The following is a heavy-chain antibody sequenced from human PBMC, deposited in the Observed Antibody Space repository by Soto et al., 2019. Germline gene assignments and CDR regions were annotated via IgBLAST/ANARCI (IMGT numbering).Heavy chain of an antibody. Sequence: SETLSLTCTVSGGSISSYYWSWIRQPPGKGLEWIGYIYYSRSTNYNPSLKSRVTISVDTSKNQFSLKLSSVTAADTAVYYCARLNYYDSSGSPDFDYWGQGTLVTVSS. D-gene: IGHD3-22*01. CDR1: GGSISSYY. CDR2: IYYSRST. CDR3: ARLNYYDSSGSPDFDY. V-gene: IGHV4-59*01. J-gene: IGHJ4*02.